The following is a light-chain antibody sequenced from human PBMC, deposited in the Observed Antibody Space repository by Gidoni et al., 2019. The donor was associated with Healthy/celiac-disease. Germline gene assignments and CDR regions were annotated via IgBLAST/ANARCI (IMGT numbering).Light chain of an antibody. CDR2: GNN. CDR1: SSNIGAGYD. V-gene: IGLV1-40*01. CDR3: QSYDSSLSGVV. Sequence: QSVLTQTPSVSGAPGQRVTISCTVSSSNIGAGYDVHWYQQLPGPAPKLLIYGNNTRPSGFPDRFSGSTSGTSASLAITGLQAEDEADYYCQSYDSSLSGVVFGGGTKLTVL. J-gene: IGLJ2*01.